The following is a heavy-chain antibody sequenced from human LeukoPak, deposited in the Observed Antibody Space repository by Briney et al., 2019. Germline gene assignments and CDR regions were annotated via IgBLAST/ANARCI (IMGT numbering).Heavy chain of an antibody. CDR1: GSTFSSYG. D-gene: IGHD1-14*01. Sequence: GRSLRLSCAASGSTFSSYGMHWVRQAPGKGLEWVAVIWYDGSNKYYADSVKGRFTISRDNSKNTLYLQMNSLRAEDTAVYYCARGTTDDAFDIWGQGTMVTVSS. J-gene: IGHJ3*02. CDR2: IWYDGSNK. V-gene: IGHV3-33*01. CDR3: ARGTTDDAFDI.